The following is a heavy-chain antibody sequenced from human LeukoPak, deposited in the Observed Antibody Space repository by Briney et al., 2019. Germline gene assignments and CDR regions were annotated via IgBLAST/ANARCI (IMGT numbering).Heavy chain of an antibody. D-gene: IGHD5-18*01. CDR3: ARRGYSYGYS. V-gene: IGHV4-34*01. CDR1: GGSFSGYY. J-gene: IGHJ4*02. Sequence: SETLSLTCAVYGGSFSGYYWSWIRQPPGKGLEWIGSIYYSGRTYYNPSLKSRVTISVDTSKNQFSLKLSSVTAADTAVYYCARRGYSYGYSWGQGTLVTVSS. CDR2: IYYSGRT.